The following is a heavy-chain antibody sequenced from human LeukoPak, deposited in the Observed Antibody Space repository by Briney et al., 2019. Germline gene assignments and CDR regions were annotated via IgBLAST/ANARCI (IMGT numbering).Heavy chain of an antibody. CDR2: IYYSGNT. CDR3: ARLEVFQIDY. D-gene: IGHD3-3*01. J-gene: IGHJ4*02. V-gene: IGHV4-39*01. CDR1: GGSISSSSYY. Sequence: SETLSLTCTVSGGSISSSSYYWGWIRQPPGKGLEWIGSIYYSGNTYYNPSLKSRVTISVDTSKNQFSLKLSSVTAADTAVYYCARLEVFQIDYWGQGTLVTVSS.